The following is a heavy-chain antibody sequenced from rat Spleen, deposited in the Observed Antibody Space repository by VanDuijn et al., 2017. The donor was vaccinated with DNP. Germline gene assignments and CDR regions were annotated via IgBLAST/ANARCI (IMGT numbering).Heavy chain of an antibody. CDR2: INPGIGGT. J-gene: IGHJ1*01. CDR1: GYTFTSNH. Sequence: QVQLQQSGAELVKPGTSVKLSCKASGYTFTSNHMNLIKQTTVQGLEWIGIINPGIGGTNYNEKFRDKATLTVDTSSSTAFMQLSSLTPDDSAVYYCSRRRLPYWYFDFWGPGTMVTVSS. CDR3: SRRRLPYWYFDF. D-gene: IGHD1-8*01. V-gene: IGHV1-47*01.